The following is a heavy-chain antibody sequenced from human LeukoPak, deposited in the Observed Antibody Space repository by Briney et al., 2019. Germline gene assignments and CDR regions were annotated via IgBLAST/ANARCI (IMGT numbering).Heavy chain of an antibody. J-gene: IGHJ4*02. CDR1: GGSISTYY. V-gene: IGHV4-59*01. CDR3: ARGTVQMGMGERYFDN. D-gene: IGHD1-1*01. CDR2: IYYSGST. Sequence: SETLSFTCTVSGGSISTYYWSWIRQPPGKGLEWIVYIYYSGSTNYNPSLKSRITISVDTSMNQFSLSLSSVTAADTAVYYWARGTVQMGMGERYFDNWGQGTLVNVSP.